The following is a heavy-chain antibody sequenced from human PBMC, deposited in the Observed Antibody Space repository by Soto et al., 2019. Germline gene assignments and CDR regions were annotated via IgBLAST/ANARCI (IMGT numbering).Heavy chain of an antibody. V-gene: IGHV4-59*01. CDR3: ARVGGTRGWY. D-gene: IGHD2-15*01. Sequence: QVQLQESGPGLVKPSETLSLTCIVSSDSITNYYWTWIRQPPGKGLEWIGYVHDSGRSNYNPSLKSRVKISVETSKKRFSLNLNSVTAADAAVYYCARVGGTRGWYWGQGTLVTVSS. CDR2: VHDSGRS. CDR1: SDSITNYY. J-gene: IGHJ4*02.